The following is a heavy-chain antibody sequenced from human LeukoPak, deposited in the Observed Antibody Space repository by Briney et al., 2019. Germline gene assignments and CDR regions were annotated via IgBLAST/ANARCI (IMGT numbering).Heavy chain of an antibody. D-gene: IGHD6-13*01. CDR2: IGSGGSPT. J-gene: IGHJ4*02. V-gene: IGHV3-48*03. CDR3: ARGQQVSDH. Sequence: GGSLRLSCAASGFSFISYEMNWVRQAPGKGLEWVSYIGSGGSPTHYADSVKGRFTISRDNAKNALYLQMSSLRVEGTAVYYCARGQQVSDHWGQGTLVTVSS. CDR1: GFSFISYE.